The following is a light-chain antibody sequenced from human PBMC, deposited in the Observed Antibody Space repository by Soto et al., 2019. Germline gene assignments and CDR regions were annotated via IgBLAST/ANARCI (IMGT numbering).Light chain of an antibody. CDR1: SSNIGADYH. Sequence: QSVLTQPPSVSGAPGQRVTIFCTGSSSNIGADYHVHWYQQLPGTAPRLLIYGNTNRPSSVPGRFSGSKSDTSASLAITGLQAEDEGDYYCQSYDKSLRAYVFGTGTKLTVL. CDR2: GNT. J-gene: IGLJ1*01. CDR3: QSYDKSLRAYV. V-gene: IGLV1-40*01.